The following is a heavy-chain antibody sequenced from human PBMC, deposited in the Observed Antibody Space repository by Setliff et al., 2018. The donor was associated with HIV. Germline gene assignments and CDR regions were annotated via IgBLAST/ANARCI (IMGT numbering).Heavy chain of an antibody. CDR3: ARGPYYYNSSGQISAEYFQH. D-gene: IGHD3-22*01. CDR2: INQSGSS. Sequence: PSETLSLTCAVYGGSFSNFYWSWIRQPPGKGLEWIGEINQSGSSNYNPSLKSRVTISVDRSKNQFSLKLSSVTAADTAVYYCARGPYYYNSSGQISAEYFQHWGQGTLVTVSS. CDR1: GGSFSNFY. J-gene: IGHJ1*01. V-gene: IGHV4-34*01.